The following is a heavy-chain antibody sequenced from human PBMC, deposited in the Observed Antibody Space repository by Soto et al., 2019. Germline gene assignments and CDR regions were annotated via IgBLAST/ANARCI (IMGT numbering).Heavy chain of an antibody. J-gene: IGHJ3*02. CDR3: AKDRVTNYDFWSGPLFDAFDI. D-gene: IGHD3-3*01. CDR2: ISGSGGST. CDR1: GFTFSSYA. Sequence: GGSLRLSCAASGFTFSSYAMSWVRQAPGKGLEWVSAISGSGGSTYYADSVKGRFTISRDNSKNTLYLQMNSLRAEDTAVYYCAKDRVTNYDFWSGPLFDAFDIWGQGTMVTVSS. V-gene: IGHV3-23*01.